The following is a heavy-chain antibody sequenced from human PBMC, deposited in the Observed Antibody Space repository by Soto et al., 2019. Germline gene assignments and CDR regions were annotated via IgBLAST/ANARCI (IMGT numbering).Heavy chain of an antibody. J-gene: IGHJ3*02. D-gene: IGHD3-10*01. CDR2: VSTSIRST. Sequence: QGKLVQSGPEVKKPGASVKVSCTASGYSFSGYDITWVRQAPGQGLEWLGWVSTSIRSTMSAEKLQGRLTMPTDTSTTTVYMELRGLTSDDTAVYYCARDSGAALYGEDALDIWGQGTMVSVSS. CDR1: GYSFSGYD. V-gene: IGHV1-18*04. CDR3: ARDSGAALYGEDALDI.